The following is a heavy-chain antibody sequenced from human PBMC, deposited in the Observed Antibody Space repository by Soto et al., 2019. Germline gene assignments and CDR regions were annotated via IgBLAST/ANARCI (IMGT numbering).Heavy chain of an antibody. Sequence: PWGSLRLSCAASGFTFSDYYMSWIRQAPGKGLEWVSYISSSGSTIYYADSVKGRFTISRDNAKNSLYLQMNSLRAEDTAVYYCARVELDKLRFLEWLPEYNWFDPWGQGTLVTVSS. CDR2: ISSSGSTI. D-gene: IGHD3-3*01. V-gene: IGHV3-11*01. CDR3: ARVELDKLRFLEWLPEYNWFDP. CDR1: GFTFSDYY. J-gene: IGHJ5*02.